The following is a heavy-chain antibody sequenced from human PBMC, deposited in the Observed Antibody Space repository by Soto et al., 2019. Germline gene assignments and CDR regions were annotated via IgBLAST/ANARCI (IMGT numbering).Heavy chain of an antibody. V-gene: IGHV5-51*01. Sequence: GKGLEWMGIIYPGDSDTRYSPSFQGQVTISADKSISTAYLQWSSLKASDTAMYYCARRRTVTTGGSFDYWGQGTLVTVSS. CDR3: ARRRTVTTGGSFDY. J-gene: IGHJ4*02. CDR2: IYPGDSDT. D-gene: IGHD4-17*01.